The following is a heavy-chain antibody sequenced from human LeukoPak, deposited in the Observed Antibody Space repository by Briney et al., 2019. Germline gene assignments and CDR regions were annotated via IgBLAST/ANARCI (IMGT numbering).Heavy chain of an antibody. Sequence: PSETLSLTCTVSGGSISSYYWSWIRQPPGKGLEWIGYIYYSGSTNYNPSLKSRVTISVDTSKNQFSLKLSSVTAADTAVYYCARVVDSSGWYDDYWGQGTLVTVSS. V-gene: IGHV4-59*08. CDR3: ARVVDSSGWYDDY. CDR2: IYYSGST. CDR1: GGSISSYY. J-gene: IGHJ4*02. D-gene: IGHD6-19*01.